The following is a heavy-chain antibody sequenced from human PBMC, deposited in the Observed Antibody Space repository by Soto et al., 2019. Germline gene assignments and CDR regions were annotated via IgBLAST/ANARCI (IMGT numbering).Heavy chain of an antibody. D-gene: IGHD1-26*01. V-gene: IGHV3-7*01. CDR2: IKPDGTEK. CDR3: AKDRAWETFDY. CDR1: VLTFSKHW. Sequence: GGPLSPSCSNYVLTFSKHWIALLRQAPGKGPEWVANIKPDGTEKYYVDSVKGRFTISRDNAKNSLYLQMNSLRVEDTAVYYCAKDRAWETFDYWGQGTLVTVSS. J-gene: IGHJ4*02.